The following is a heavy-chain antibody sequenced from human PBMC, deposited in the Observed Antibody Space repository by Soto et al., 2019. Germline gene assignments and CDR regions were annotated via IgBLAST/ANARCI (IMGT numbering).Heavy chain of an antibody. CDR3: ARRAETNGWNGFGADKYYFDF. CDR2: MNPNTGNS. CDR1: GYTFTSYD. J-gene: IGHJ4*02. D-gene: IGHD1-1*01. Sequence: ASVKVSCKASGYTFTSYDIYWVRQATGQGLEWMGWMNPNTGNSGYAQKFQGRVTVTSDTSINTVHMELSSLRSEDTAVYYCARRAETNGWNGFGADKYYFDFWGQGTLVAVSS. V-gene: IGHV1-8*01.